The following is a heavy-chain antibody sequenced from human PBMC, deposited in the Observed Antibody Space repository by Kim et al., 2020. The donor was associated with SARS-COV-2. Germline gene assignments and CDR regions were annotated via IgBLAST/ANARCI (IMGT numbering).Heavy chain of an antibody. D-gene: IGHD5-12*01. Sequence: SETLSLTCTVSGGSISSSSYYWGWIRQPPGKGLEWIGSIYYSGSTYYNSSLKSRVTISVDTSKNQFFLKLSSVTAADTAVYYCARHPSMATTSNYFDYWGQGTLVTVSS. J-gene: IGHJ4*02. V-gene: IGHV4-39*01. CDR2: IYYSGST. CDR1: GGSISSSSYY. CDR3: ARHPSMATTSNYFDY.